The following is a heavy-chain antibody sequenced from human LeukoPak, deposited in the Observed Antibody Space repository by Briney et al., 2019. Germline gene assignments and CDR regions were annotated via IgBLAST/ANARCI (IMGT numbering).Heavy chain of an antibody. CDR1: GITLSNYG. V-gene: IGHV3-23*01. Sequence: QSGGSLRLSCAVSGITLSNYGMSWVRQAPGKGLVWVAGISDSRGSTNYADSVKGRFTISGDNPKNTLYLQMNSLRAEDTAVYFCAKRGVVIRVILVGFHKEAYYFDSWGQGALVTVSS. CDR3: AKRGVVIRVILVGFHKEAYYFDS. J-gene: IGHJ4*02. CDR2: ISDSRGST. D-gene: IGHD3-22*01.